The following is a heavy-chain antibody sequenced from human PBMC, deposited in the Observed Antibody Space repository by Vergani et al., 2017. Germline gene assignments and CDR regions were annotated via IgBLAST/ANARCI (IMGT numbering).Heavy chain of an antibody. D-gene: IGHD5-18*01. CDR1: GFTFSSAW. J-gene: IGHJ4*02. Sequence: EVQPVESGGGLVKPGGSLRLSCTTSGFTFSSAWMSWVRQAPGKGLEWVARSRPKTDGKTTDYAAPVKGRFTISRDDSKNTLYLQMNSLKTEDTAVYYCARDSWDTAMAADYWGQGTLVTVSS. V-gene: IGHV3-15*01. CDR2: SRPKTDGKTT. CDR3: ARDSWDTAMAADY.